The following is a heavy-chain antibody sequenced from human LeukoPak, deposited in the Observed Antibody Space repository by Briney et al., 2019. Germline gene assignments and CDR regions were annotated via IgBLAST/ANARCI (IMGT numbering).Heavy chain of an antibody. D-gene: IGHD2-2*01. Sequence: GGSLRLSCAASGFTFSSYAMSWVRQAPGKGLEWVSAISGSGGSTYYADSVKGRFTISRDNSKNTLYLQMNSLRAEDTAVYYCAKDRGYCSSTSCFSIFDYWGQGTLVTVSS. J-gene: IGHJ4*02. CDR3: AKDRGYCSSTSCFSIFDY. V-gene: IGHV3-23*01. CDR2: ISGSGGST. CDR1: GFTFSSYA.